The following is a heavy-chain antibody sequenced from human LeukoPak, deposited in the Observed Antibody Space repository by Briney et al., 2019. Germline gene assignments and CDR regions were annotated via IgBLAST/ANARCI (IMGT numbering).Heavy chain of an antibody. CDR1: GGSFSGYY. J-gene: IGHJ6*03. Sequence: SETLSLTCAVYGGSFSGYYWSWIRQPPGKGLEWIGEINYSGSTNYNPSLKSRVTISVDTSKNQFSLKLSSVTAADTAVYYCARVGIVVPYMDVWGKGTTVTVSS. V-gene: IGHV4-34*01. D-gene: IGHD2-2*03. CDR3: ARVGIVVPYMDV. CDR2: INYSGST.